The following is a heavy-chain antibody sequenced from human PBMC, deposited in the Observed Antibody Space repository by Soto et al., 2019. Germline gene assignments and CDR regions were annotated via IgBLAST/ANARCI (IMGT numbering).Heavy chain of an antibody. CDR1: GGSISSGDYY. D-gene: IGHD1-7*01. CDR2: IYYSGST. J-gene: IGHJ4*02. V-gene: IGHV4-30-4*01. CDR3: ARVWNYVGGNFDY. Sequence: PSETLSLTCTVSGGSISSGDYYWSWIRQPPGKGLEWIGYIYYSGSTYYNPSLKSRVTMSVDTSKNQFSLKLSSVTAADTAVYYCARVWNYVGGNFDYWGQGTLVTVSS.